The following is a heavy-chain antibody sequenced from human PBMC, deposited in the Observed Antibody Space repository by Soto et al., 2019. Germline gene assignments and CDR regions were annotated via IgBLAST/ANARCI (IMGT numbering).Heavy chain of an antibody. J-gene: IGHJ2*01. CDR2: ISGRGGST. CDR3: AKDGSKDDFFTADLYFDL. D-gene: IGHD3-9*01. CDR1: GFTFSSYA. Sequence: EVQLLESGGGLVQHGGSLRLSCAASGFTFSSYAMTWVRQAPGKGLEWVSGISGRGGSTYPADSVKGRFTISRDNSRNSLDLQMNSLRAEDTAIYYCAKDGSKDDFFTADLYFDLWGRGTLVTVSS. V-gene: IGHV3-23*01.